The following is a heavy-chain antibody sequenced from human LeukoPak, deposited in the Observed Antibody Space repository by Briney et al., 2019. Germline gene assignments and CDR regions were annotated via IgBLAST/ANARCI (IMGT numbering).Heavy chain of an antibody. J-gene: IGHJ5*02. CDR2: ISGSGGST. V-gene: IGHV3-23*01. D-gene: IGHD2-2*01. Sequence: PGGSLRLSCAASGFTFSSYAMSWVRQAPGKGLEWVSAISGSGGSTYYADSVKGRFTISRDNSKNTLYLQMNSLRAEDTAVYYCAKDWSIVVVPAAMPSVTNWFDPWGQGTLVTVSS. CDR1: GFTFSSYA. CDR3: AKDWSIVVVPAAMPSVTNWFDP.